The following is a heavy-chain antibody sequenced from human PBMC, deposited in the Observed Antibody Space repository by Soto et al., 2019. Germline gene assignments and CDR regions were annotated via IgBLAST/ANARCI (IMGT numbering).Heavy chain of an antibody. Sequence: QVQLVQSGAEVKKPGSSVKVSCKASGGTFSSYAISWVRQAPGQGLEWMGGIIPIFGTANYAQKFQGRVTITADEATSTAYMGLSSLRSEDTAVYYCASCEMITFGGVIDTYWYFDLWGRGTLVTVSS. J-gene: IGHJ2*01. CDR2: IIPIFGTA. D-gene: IGHD3-16*02. CDR3: ASCEMITFGGVIDTYWYFDL. CDR1: GGTFSSYA. V-gene: IGHV1-69*12.